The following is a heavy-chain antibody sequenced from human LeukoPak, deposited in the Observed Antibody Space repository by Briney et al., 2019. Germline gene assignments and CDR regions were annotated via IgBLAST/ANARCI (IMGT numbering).Heavy chain of an antibody. CDR3: ARTRVWFGDVDY. CDR1: GGSIRSNY. CDR2: IYYSGST. D-gene: IGHD3-10*01. Sequence: SETLSLTCTVSGGSIRSNYWSWIRQPPGKGLEWIGYIYYSGSTNYNPSLKSRATISVDTSKNQFSLKLYSVTAADTAVYYCARTRVWFGDVDYWGQGTLVTVSS. J-gene: IGHJ4*02. V-gene: IGHV4-59*08.